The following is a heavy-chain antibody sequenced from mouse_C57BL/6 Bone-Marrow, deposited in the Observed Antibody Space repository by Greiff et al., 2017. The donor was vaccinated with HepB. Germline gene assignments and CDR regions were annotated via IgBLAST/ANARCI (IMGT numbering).Heavy chain of an antibody. D-gene: IGHD2-5*01. V-gene: IGHV7-3*01. Sequence: EVNVVDSGGGLVQPGGSLSLSCAASGFTFTDYYMSWVRQPPGKALEWLGFIRNKANGYTTEYSASVKGRFTISRDNSQSILYLQMNALRAEDSATYYCARYIDPYYSNYGHYFDYWGQGTTLTVSS. CDR3: ARYIDPYYSNYGHYFDY. CDR2: IRNKANGYTT. CDR1: GFTFTDYY. J-gene: IGHJ2*01.